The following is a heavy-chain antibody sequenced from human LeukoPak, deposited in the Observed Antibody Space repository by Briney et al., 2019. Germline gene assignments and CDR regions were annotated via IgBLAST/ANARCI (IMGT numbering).Heavy chain of an antibody. CDR3: ARHPSRAAVTGTGFDY. CDR1: GDSISSITYY. CDR2: ICNGRTT. Sequence: SETLSLTCTVSGDSISSITYYWALIRQPPGKGLEWIGSICNGRTTYYNPSLKGRVTMSIDTSKNQFSLKLTSVTAADTAIYYCARHPSRAAVTGTGFDYWGQGTLVTVSS. J-gene: IGHJ4*02. V-gene: IGHV4-39*01. D-gene: IGHD6-19*01.